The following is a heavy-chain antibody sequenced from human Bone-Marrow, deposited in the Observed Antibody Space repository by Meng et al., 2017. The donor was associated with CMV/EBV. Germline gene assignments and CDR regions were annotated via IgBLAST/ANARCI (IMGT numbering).Heavy chain of an antibody. CDR3: ARRKDMRGEDFDV. Sequence: SVKVSCKASGGTFSSYTISWVRQAPGQGLEWMGRIIPMLDAPNYAQRFQGRIAMTADKSTNTAYMELSSLRSEDTAVYYCARRKDMRGEDFDVWGQGTLVTVSS. CDR2: IIPMLDAP. D-gene: IGHD2-15*01. J-gene: IGHJ3*01. CDR1: GGTFSSYT. V-gene: IGHV1-69*08.